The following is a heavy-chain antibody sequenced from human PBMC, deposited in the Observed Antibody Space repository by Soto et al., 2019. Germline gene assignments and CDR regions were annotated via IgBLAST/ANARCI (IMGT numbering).Heavy chain of an antibody. D-gene: IGHD3-3*01. V-gene: IGHV3-15*07. Sequence: PGGSLRLSCAASGFTFSNAWMNWVRQAPGKGLEWVGRIKSKTDGGTTDYAAPVKGRFTISRDDSKNTLYLQMNSLKTEDTAVYYCTAEAYDFWSGYLDYWGQGTLVTVSS. CDR1: GFTFSNAW. CDR3: TAEAYDFWSGYLDY. J-gene: IGHJ4*02. CDR2: IKSKTDGGTT.